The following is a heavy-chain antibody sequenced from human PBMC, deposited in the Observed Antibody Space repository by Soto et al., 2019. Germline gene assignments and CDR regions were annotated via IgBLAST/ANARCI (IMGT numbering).Heavy chain of an antibody. J-gene: IGHJ4*02. CDR3: AVLSGSYPAY. CDR1: GGSISNINYY. Sequence: QLQLQESGPGLVKPSETLFLTCTVSGGSISNINYYWGWIRQPPGKGLEWIGSVYYSGSTYYNPSLQSRVSISVNTSKNPFFLKLSYVTAADTAVYYCAVLSGSYPAYWGQGSLVTVSS. CDR2: VYYSGST. D-gene: IGHD1-26*01. V-gene: IGHV4-39*01.